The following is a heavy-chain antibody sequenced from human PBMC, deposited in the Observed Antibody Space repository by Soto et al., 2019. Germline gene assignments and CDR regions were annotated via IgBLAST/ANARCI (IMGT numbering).Heavy chain of an antibody. Sequence: SETLSLTCTFSGGSISSGGYYWSWIRQHPGKGLAWIGYIYYSGSTYYNPSLKSRVTISVDTSKNQFSLKLSSVTAADTAVYYCARDSGYDEGPWFDPWGQGTLVTV. D-gene: IGHD5-12*01. J-gene: IGHJ5*02. V-gene: IGHV4-31*03. CDR3: ARDSGYDEGPWFDP. CDR1: GGSISSGGYY. CDR2: IYYSGST.